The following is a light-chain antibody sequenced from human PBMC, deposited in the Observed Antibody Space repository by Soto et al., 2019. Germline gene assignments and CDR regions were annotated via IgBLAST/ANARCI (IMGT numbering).Light chain of an antibody. CDR1: QSISSL. V-gene: IGKV1-39*01. CDR3: QQSYSTPIS. J-gene: IGKJ5*01. Sequence: DLQMTQSPSSLSASVGDRVSITCRASQSISSLLNWYQQKPGKAPNLLINTASSLHSGVPSRFSVSGSGTDFTLTISSLQPEDFATYYCQQSYSTPISFGQGTRLEIK. CDR2: TAS.